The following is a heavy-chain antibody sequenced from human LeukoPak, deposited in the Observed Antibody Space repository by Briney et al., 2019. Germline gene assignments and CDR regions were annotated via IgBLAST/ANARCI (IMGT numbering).Heavy chain of an antibody. J-gene: IGHJ4*02. D-gene: IGHD3-16*01. Sequence: PGRSLRLSCAASGFTFSSYVMHWVRQAPGKGLEWVAVISYDGSNKYYADSVKGRFTISRDNSKNTLYLQMNSLRAEDTAVYYCARDGSWNVWEYYFDYWGQGTLVTVSS. CDR3: ARDGSWNVWEYYFDY. CDR2: ISYDGSNK. V-gene: IGHV3-30-3*01. CDR1: GFTFSSYV.